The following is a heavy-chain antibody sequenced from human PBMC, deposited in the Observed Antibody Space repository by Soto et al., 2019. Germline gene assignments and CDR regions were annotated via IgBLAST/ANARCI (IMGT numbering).Heavy chain of an antibody. CDR1: GGSISSSSYY. CDR3: ASTWAYYDPWQFDP. D-gene: IGHD3-3*01. V-gene: IGHV4-39*01. CDR2: IYYSGST. Sequence: QLQLQESGPGLVKPSETLSLTCTVSGGSISSSSYYWGWIRQPPGKGLEWIGSIYYSGSTYYNPSLKSRVTISVDTSKNQFSLKLSSVTAADTAVYYCASTWAYYDPWQFDPWGQGTLVTVSS. J-gene: IGHJ5*02.